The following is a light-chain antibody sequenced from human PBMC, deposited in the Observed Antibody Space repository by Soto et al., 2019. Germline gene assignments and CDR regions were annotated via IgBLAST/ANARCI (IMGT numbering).Light chain of an antibody. V-gene: IGKV1-5*03. CDR2: KAS. CDR3: QQYNSYSWT. CDR1: QTINSW. J-gene: IGKJ1*01. Sequence: DIQMTQSPSTLSGSVGDRVTITCRASQTINSWLAWYQQKPGKAPKLLIYKASTLESGVPSRFSGSGSGTEFTLTISCLQPDDFATYYCQQYNSYSWTFGQGTKGDIK.